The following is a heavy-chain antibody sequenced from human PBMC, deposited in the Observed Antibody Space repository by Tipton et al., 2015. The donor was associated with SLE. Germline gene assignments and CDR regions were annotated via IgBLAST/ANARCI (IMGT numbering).Heavy chain of an antibody. Sequence: TLSLTCTVSGGSISSGGYYWSWIRQHPGKGLEWIGYIYYSGSTYYNPSLKSRVTISVDTSKNQFSLKLRSVTAADSAVYYCVRQPPGGGPGFQYDMDVWGQGTTVTVSS. D-gene: IGHD1-14*01. CDR3: VRQPPGGGPGFQYDMDV. V-gene: IGHV4-31*03. CDR2: IYYSGST. CDR1: GGSISSGGYY. J-gene: IGHJ6*02.